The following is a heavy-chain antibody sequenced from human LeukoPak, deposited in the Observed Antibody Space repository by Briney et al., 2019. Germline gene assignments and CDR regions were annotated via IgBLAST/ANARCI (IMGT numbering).Heavy chain of an antibody. CDR2: ISYDGSNK. Sequence: PGGSLRLSCAASGFTFSSYGMHWVRQAPGKGLEWVAVISYDGSNKYYADSVKGRFTISRDNSKNTLYLQMNSLRAEDTAVYHCAKDGGYDYLWRGTRDYFDYWGQGTLVTVSS. CDR1: GFTFSSYG. V-gene: IGHV3-30*18. D-gene: IGHD5-12*01. J-gene: IGHJ4*02. CDR3: AKDGGYDYLWRGTRDYFDY.